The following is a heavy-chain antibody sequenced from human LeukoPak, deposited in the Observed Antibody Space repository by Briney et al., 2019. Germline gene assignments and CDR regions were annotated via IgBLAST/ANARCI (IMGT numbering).Heavy chain of an antibody. J-gene: IGHJ6*02. CDR3: AKDPRFCSSTTCYYGMDV. V-gene: IGHV3-23*01. D-gene: IGHD2-2*01. CDR1: AFTFTNYA. Sequence: GGSLRLSCAASAFTFTNYAMSWVRQAPGKGLEWVSAISGSGGSTYYADSVKGRFTISRDNSRNTLDLQMNSLRAEDTAVYYCAKDPRFCSSTTCYYGMDVWGQGTTVTVSS. CDR2: ISGSGGST.